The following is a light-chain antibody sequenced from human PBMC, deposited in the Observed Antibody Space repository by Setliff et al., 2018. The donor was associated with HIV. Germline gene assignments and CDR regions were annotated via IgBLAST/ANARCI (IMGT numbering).Light chain of an antibody. Sequence: QSALTQPASVSGSPGQTITISCTGTTSDIGGYNYVSWYQQHPGKAPKLIIYEVSRRPSGVSNRLSGSKSGNTASLTISGLQAEDEADYYCCSYAGSNTYVFGAGTKVTVL. CDR3: CSYAGSNTYV. CDR1: TSDIGGYNY. CDR2: EVS. V-gene: IGLV2-23*02. J-gene: IGLJ1*01.